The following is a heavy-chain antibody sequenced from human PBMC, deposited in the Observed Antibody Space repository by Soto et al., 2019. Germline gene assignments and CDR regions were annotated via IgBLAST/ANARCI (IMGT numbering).Heavy chain of an antibody. J-gene: IGHJ4*02. CDR3: ARAVLPATAPFDY. Sequence: SEPLSLTSIVSGGSISNYYWSCIRHPPGKGLEWIGYIYYSGSTNYNPSLQSRVTISVDTSKNQFSLKLSSVTAADTAVYYCARAVLPATAPFDYWGQGTLVTVSS. V-gene: IGHV4-59*01. D-gene: IGHD2-2*01. CDR2: IYYSGST. CDR1: GGSISNYY.